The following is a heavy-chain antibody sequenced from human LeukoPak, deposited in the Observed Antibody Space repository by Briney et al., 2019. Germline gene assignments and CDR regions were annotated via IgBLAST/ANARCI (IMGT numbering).Heavy chain of an antibody. D-gene: IGHD3-10*01. CDR3: AKSPIRLWFGELYFDY. CDR1: GLTVSSNY. V-gene: IGHV3-53*01. J-gene: IGHJ4*02. CDR2: IYSGGDT. Sequence: PGGSLRLSCAVSGLTVSSNYMSWVRQAPGKGLEWVSVIYSGGDTYYADSVKGRFTISRDNAKNSLYLQMHSLRAEDTAVYYCAKSPIRLWFGELYFDYWGQGTLVTVSS.